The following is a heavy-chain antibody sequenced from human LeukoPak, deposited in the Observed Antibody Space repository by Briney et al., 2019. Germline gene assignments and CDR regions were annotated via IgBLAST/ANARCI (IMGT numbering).Heavy chain of an antibody. CDR3: ASQDIVVVPAYFDY. V-gene: IGHV4-34*01. CDR2: INHSGST. CDR1: GGSFSGYY. D-gene: IGHD2-2*01. J-gene: IGHJ4*02. Sequence: SETLSLTCAVYGGSFSGYYWSWIRQPPGKGLEWIGEINHSGSTNYNPSLKSRVTISVDTSKNQFSLKLSSVTAADTAVYYCASQDIVVVPAYFDYWGQGTLVTVSS.